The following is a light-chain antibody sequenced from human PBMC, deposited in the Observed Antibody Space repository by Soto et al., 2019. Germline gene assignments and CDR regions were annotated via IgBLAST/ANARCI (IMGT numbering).Light chain of an antibody. CDR2: DVS. V-gene: IGLV2-14*03. J-gene: IGLJ2*01. CDR3: SSFARSSTLV. CDR1: SSDVGGYNY. Sequence: QSALTQPASVSASPGQSVSISCTGTSSDVGGYNYVSWYQHYPGKAPKLIIYDVSNRPSGISNRFSGSKSGNTASLTISGLQAEDEADYYCSSFARSSTLVFGGGTPLTVL.